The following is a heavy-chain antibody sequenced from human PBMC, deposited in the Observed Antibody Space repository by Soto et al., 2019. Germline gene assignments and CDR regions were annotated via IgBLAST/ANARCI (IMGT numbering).Heavy chain of an antibody. J-gene: IGHJ2*01. D-gene: IGHD3-22*01. V-gene: IGHV3-23*01. CDR2: ISGSGVNT. CDR3: ATMYYYDSSGYSWYFDL. Sequence: GGSLRLSCAASGFTFNNYAMSWVRQAPGKGLEWVSAISGSGVNTHYADSVKGRFTISRDNSKNTLYLQMNSLRAEDTAVYYCATMYYYDSSGYSWYFDLWGRGTLVTVSS. CDR1: GFTFNNYA.